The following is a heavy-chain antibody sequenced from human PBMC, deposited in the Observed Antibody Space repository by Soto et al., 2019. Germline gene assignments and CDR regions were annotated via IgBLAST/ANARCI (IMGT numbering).Heavy chain of an antibody. D-gene: IGHD6-25*01. CDR2: IIPLFGTT. Sequence: QVHLVQSGAEVRKPGSSVKVSCNTSGGTFSTYTIYWVRQAPGQGLEWMGRIIPLFGTTKYAENFQERVTITAEESTSTAYMELSSLRAEDTAVYYCARRLDDRADDDFDVWGEGTAVTVSA. CDR1: GGTFSTYT. CDR3: ARRLDDRADDDFDV. J-gene: IGHJ3*01. V-gene: IGHV1-69*18.